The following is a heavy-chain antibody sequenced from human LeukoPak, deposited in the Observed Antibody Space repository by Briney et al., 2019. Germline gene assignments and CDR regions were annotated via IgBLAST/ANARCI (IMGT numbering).Heavy chain of an antibody. Sequence: PSETLSLTCTVSGDSLNTYYWPWIRQTPGKELEWIGFVASSGTSNYNPSLKSRVSISIDTSKNQFSLALTSVTPADTAVYYCARVVRGVVTSNWFDPWGQGTLVSVSS. CDR1: GDSLNTYY. CDR2: VASSGTS. CDR3: ARVVRGVVTSNWFDP. D-gene: IGHD2-21*02. V-gene: IGHV4-59*01. J-gene: IGHJ5*02.